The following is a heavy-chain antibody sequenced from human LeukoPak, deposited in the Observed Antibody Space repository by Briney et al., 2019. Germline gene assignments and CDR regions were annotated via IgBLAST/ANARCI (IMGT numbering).Heavy chain of an antibody. Sequence: ASVKVSCKASGYTFTSYGISWVRQAPGQGLEWMGWISAYNGNTNYAQKLQGRVTMTTDTSTSSAYTELRSLRSDDTAVYYCARDTPYSNYGGAFDIWGQGTMVTVSS. CDR3: ARDTPYSNYGGAFDI. CDR2: ISAYNGNT. J-gene: IGHJ3*02. V-gene: IGHV1-18*01. D-gene: IGHD4-11*01. CDR1: GYTFTSYG.